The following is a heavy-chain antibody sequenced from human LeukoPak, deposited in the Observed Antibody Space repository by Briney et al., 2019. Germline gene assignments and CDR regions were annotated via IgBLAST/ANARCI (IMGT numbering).Heavy chain of an antibody. V-gene: IGHV4-4*02. CDR2: IYHSGST. J-gene: IGHJ6*02. Sequence: SETLSPTCAVSGGSISSSNWGSWVRQPPGKGLEWIGEIYHSGSTNYNPSLKSRVTISVDKSKNQFSLKLSSVTAADTAVYYCARGGSGSSRGMDVWGQGTTVTVSS. CDR3: ARGGSGSSRGMDV. CDR1: GGSISSSNW. D-gene: IGHD3-10*01.